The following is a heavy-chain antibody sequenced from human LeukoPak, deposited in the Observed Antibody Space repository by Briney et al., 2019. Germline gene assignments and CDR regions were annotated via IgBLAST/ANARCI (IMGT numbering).Heavy chain of an antibody. J-gene: IGHJ6*03. CDR3: AREDSGSYGHYYYMDV. Sequence: GGPLRLSCAASGFTVSSNYMSWVRQAPGKGLEWVSVIYSGGSTYYADSVKGRFTISRDNSKNTLYLQMNSLRAEDTAVYYCAREDSGSYGHYYYMDVWGKGTTVTVSS. D-gene: IGHD1-26*01. CDR2: IYSGGST. V-gene: IGHV3-66*02. CDR1: GFTVSSNY.